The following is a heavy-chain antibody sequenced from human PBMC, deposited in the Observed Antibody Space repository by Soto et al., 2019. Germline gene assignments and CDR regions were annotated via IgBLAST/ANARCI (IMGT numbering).Heavy chain of an antibody. Sequence: XVKVSCKASGFTFTSSAVQWVRQARGQRLEWIGWIVVGSGNTNYAQKFQERVTITRDMSTSTAYMELSSLRSEDTAVYYCAADFYYDSSGYYPRPFDYWGQGTLVTVSS. D-gene: IGHD3-22*01. CDR1: GFTFTSSA. CDR2: IVVGSGNT. V-gene: IGHV1-58*01. J-gene: IGHJ4*02. CDR3: AADFYYDSSGYYPRPFDY.